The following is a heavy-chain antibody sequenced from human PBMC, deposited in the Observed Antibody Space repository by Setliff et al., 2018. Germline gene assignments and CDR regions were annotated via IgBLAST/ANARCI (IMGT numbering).Heavy chain of an antibody. D-gene: IGHD3-3*01. CDR1: GYTFTGYY. V-gene: IGHV1-2*04. CDR3: ARGRDFWSGYLVY. CDR2: INPNSGGT. Sequence: ASVKVSCKASGYTFTGYYMHWVRQAPGQGLEWMGWINPNSGGTNYAQKFQGWVTMTRDTSISTAYMELSRLRSDDSAVYYCARGRDFWSGYLVYWGQGTLVTVSS. J-gene: IGHJ4*02.